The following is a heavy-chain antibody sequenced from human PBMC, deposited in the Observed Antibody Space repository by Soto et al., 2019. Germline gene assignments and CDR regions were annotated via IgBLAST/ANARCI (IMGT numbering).Heavy chain of an antibody. CDR1: GDTFSGYS. Sequence: QVQLVQSGAEVKKPGSSVKVSCKASGDTFSGYSISWVRQAPGQGLEWMGGIFPLFGTTNYAQRFQGRVTITADKSTSTAYMELSSLKSEDTAIYYCARDLGSGYDPGDYWGQGTLVTVSS. CDR3: ARDLGSGYDPGDY. D-gene: IGHD5-12*01. CDR2: IFPLFGTT. J-gene: IGHJ4*02. V-gene: IGHV1-69*14.